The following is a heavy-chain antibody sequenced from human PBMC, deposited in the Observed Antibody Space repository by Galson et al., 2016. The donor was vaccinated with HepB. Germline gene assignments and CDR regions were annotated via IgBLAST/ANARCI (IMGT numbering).Heavy chain of an antibody. V-gene: IGHV3-30-3*01. CDR3: ARSQARDVREVGGYFQH. D-gene: IGHD3-10*01. CDR2: ISSDGSKI. CDR1: GFTFYSYA. J-gene: IGHJ1*01. Sequence: SLRLSCAASGFTFYSYAMHWVRQAPGKGLEWLAVISSDGSKINYADSVKGRFTISRDNSKNTLYLQTNSLRGEDTAVYYCARSQARDVREVGGYFQHWGQGTLVTVSS.